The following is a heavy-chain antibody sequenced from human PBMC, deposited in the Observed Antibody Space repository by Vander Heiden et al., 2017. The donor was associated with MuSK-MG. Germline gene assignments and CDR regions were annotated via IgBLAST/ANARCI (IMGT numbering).Heavy chain of an antibody. Sequence: EVQLLESGGGLVQPGGSLRLSCAASGFTVSGYGMGWVRQAPGKGREWVSAVSGRGGSTTYADSVKGRFTISRDNSKNTLYLQINSLRAEDTAVYYCAKAAQAGGVAGYWGQGTLGTVSS. CDR1: GFTVSGYG. CDR3: AKAAQAGGVAGY. D-gene: IGHD6-19*01. V-gene: IGHV3-23*01. J-gene: IGHJ4*02. CDR2: VSGRGGST.